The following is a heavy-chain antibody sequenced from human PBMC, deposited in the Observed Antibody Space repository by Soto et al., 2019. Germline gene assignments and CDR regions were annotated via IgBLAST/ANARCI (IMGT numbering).Heavy chain of an antibody. CDR3: ARENSGYDLLLNYYYYYMDV. CDR2: ISAYNGNT. CDR1: GYTFTSYG. J-gene: IGHJ6*03. D-gene: IGHD5-12*01. V-gene: IGHV1-18*01. Sequence: ASVKVSCKASGYTFTSYGISWVRQAPGQGLEWMGWISAYNGNTNYAQKLQGRVTMTTDTSTSTAYMELRSLRSDDTAVYYCARENSGYDLLLNYYYYYMDVWGKGTTVTVSS.